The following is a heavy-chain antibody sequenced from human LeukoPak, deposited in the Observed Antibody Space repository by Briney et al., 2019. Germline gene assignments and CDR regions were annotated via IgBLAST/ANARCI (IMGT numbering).Heavy chain of an antibody. CDR2: ISAYNGNT. CDR1: GYTFTSYG. Sequence: GASVKVSCKASGYTFTSYGISWVRQAPGQGLEWMGWISAYNGNTNYAQKLQGRVTMTTDSSTSTAYMELRSLRSDDTAVYYCARRYYGSGSYGADYWGQGTLVTVSS. CDR3: ARRYYGSGSYGADY. D-gene: IGHD3-10*01. V-gene: IGHV1-18*01. J-gene: IGHJ4*02.